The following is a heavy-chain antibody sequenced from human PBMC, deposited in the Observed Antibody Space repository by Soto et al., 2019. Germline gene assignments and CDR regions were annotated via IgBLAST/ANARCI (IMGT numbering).Heavy chain of an antibody. CDR2: ISGSGDST. CDR1: GFTFSSYV. Sequence: GGSLRLSCAASGFTFSSYVMSWVRQAPGKGLEWVSTISGSGDSTYYADSVKGRFTIYRDNSRNTLYLQMNSLRAEDTAVYYCAKDQGLDPFDYWGQGTLVTVSS. V-gene: IGHV3-23*01. D-gene: IGHD1-1*01. J-gene: IGHJ4*02. CDR3: AKDQGLDPFDY.